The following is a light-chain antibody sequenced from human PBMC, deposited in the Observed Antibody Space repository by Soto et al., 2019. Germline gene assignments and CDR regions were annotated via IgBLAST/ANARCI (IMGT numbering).Light chain of an antibody. V-gene: IGKV3-11*01. Sequence: EIVLTQSPATLSLSPGERATLSCRASQSVSSFLAWYQQKPGQAPRLLISDASNRATGIPARFSGSGSGTDFTLSTSSLDPEPFAVYYCQQRGNWPQTFGQATKVEIK. CDR1: QSVSSF. J-gene: IGKJ1*01. CDR2: DAS. CDR3: QQRGNWPQT.